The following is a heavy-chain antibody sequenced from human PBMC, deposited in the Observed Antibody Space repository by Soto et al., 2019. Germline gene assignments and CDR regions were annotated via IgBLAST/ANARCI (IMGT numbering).Heavy chain of an antibody. Sequence: QVQLQESGPGLVKPSGTLSLTCAVSGGSISSSNWWSWVRQPPGKVLEWIGEIYHSGSTNYNPSLKRRVTISVDKYQNQFSLKLSSVTAADTAVYYCARELRSDCTKGVCYRFNDYWGQGTLVTVSS. D-gene: IGHD2-8*01. J-gene: IGHJ4*02. CDR1: GGSISSSNW. CDR2: IYHSGST. V-gene: IGHV4-4*02. CDR3: ARELRSDCTKGVCYRFNDY.